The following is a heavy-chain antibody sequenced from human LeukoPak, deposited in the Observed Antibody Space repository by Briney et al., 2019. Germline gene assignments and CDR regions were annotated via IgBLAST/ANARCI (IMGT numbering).Heavy chain of an antibody. CDR3: ARDGGPYCSGGSCYFPFDY. D-gene: IGHD2-15*01. J-gene: IGHJ4*02. V-gene: IGHV4-4*07. CDR1: GGSISSYY. Sequence: SETLSLTCTVSGGSISSYYWSWIRQPAGKGLEWIGRIYTSGSTNYNPSLKSRVTMSVDTSKNQFSLKLGSVTAADTAVYYCARDGGPYCSGGSCYFPFDYWGQGTLVTVSS. CDR2: IYTSGST.